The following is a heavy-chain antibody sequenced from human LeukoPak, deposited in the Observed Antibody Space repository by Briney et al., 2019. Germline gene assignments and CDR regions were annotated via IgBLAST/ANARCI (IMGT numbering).Heavy chain of an antibody. V-gene: IGHV3-23*01. CDR2: PSGSGAGT. CDR1: GFTFSSYA. Sequence: PGGSLRLSCAASGFTFSSYAMSWVRQAPGRGLEWVATPSGSGAGTYYSDSVQGRFTISRDNSKRTLFLQMNSLRAEDTAFYYCAKAELGVDTFFDYWGQGALVTVSS. J-gene: IGHJ4*02. D-gene: IGHD3-3*01. CDR3: AKAELGVDTFFDY.